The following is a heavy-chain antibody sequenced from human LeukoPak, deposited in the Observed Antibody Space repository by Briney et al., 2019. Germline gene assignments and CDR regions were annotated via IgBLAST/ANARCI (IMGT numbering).Heavy chain of an antibody. CDR3: ARGIEVGSGYMDV. D-gene: IGHD3-22*01. V-gene: IGHV3-64*01. Sequence: GGSLRLSCAASGFTFSSYAMHWVRQAPGKGLEYVSAISSNGGSTYYANSVKGRFTISRDNSKNTLYLQMNSLRAEDTAVYYCARGIEVGSGYMDVWGKGTTVTISS. CDR1: GFTFSSYA. J-gene: IGHJ6*03. CDR2: ISSNGGST.